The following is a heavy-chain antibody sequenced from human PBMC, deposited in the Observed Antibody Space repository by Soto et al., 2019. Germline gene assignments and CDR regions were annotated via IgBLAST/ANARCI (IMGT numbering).Heavy chain of an antibody. CDR2: ISSSSSYI. Sequence: EVQLVESGGGLVKPGGSLRLSCAASGFTFSSYSMNWVRQAPGKGLEWVSSISSSSSYIYYADSVKGRFTISRDNAKNSLYLQMNSLRAEDTAVYYCARDRITGTISHYYYGMDVWGQGTTVTVSS. J-gene: IGHJ6*02. CDR3: ARDRITGTISHYYYGMDV. V-gene: IGHV3-21*01. CDR1: GFTFSSYS. D-gene: IGHD1-7*01.